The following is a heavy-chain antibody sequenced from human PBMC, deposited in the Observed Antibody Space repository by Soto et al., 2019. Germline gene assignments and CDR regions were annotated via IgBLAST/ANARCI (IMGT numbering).Heavy chain of an antibody. CDR1: GFTFTRYS. Sequence: GGSLRLSCAASGFTFTRYSMNWVRQAPGKGLEWVSSISATSSYIYYADSVKGRFTISRDSAKNSLYLQLNSLRAEDTAVYYCARDQGYYVIFGYPPLHYCMVFRGPGTTVT. CDR3: ARDQGYYVIFGYPPLHYCMVF. V-gene: IGHV3-21*01. CDR2: ISATSSYI. J-gene: IGHJ6*02. D-gene: IGHD3-22*01.